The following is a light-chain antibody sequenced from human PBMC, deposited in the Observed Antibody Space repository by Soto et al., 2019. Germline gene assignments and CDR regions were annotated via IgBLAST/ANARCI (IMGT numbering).Light chain of an antibody. J-gene: IGLJ1*01. CDR1: SSDVGSYNL. V-gene: IGLV2-23*03. Sequence: QSVLTQPASVSGSPGQSITISCTGTSSDVGSYNLVSWYQQHPGKAPKVMIYEGSKRPSGVSNRFSGSKSGNTASLTISGLQAEDAADYYCCSYAGSSTFVFGTGTKLTVL. CDR3: CSYAGSSTFV. CDR2: EGS.